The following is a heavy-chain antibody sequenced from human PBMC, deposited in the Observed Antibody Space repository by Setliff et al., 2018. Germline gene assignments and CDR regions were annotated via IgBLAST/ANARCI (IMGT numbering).Heavy chain of an antibody. V-gene: IGHV1-18*01. CDR3: SRLVRFCTSTACQRLSGGEF. J-gene: IGHJ4*02. CDR1: GYTFDDYV. Sequence: ASVKVSCKTSGYTFDDYVIAWVRKAPGQGLEWMGWISPHTGNTYYTPKLHGRVTLTTDTSARTAYMELRILSSDDTAVYYCSRLVRFCTSTACQRLSGGEFWCQVTLVTVSS. D-gene: IGHD2-2*01. CDR2: ISPHTGNT.